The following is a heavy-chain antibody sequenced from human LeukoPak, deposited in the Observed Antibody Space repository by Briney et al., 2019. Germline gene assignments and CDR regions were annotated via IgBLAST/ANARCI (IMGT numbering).Heavy chain of an antibody. D-gene: IGHD4-17*01. J-gene: IGHJ4*02. CDR3: ARGIGSTTVITLDYYFAD. Sequence: ASVKLSCTASGYTFTNYDINWVRQAPGQGLEWRVWMNPNSGNTAYAQNFQGRVSMTRNTSISTAYMELSSLRSEDTAVYYCARGIGSTTVITLDYYFADWGQGTLVTVSS. CDR2: MNPNSGNT. CDR1: GYTFTNYD. V-gene: IGHV1-8*01.